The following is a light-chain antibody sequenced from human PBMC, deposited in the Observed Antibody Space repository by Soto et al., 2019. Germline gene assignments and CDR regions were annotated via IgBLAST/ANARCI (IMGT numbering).Light chain of an antibody. CDR3: QQHGSSPWM. V-gene: IGKV3-20*01. CDR1: QSVSSNY. Sequence: EMVMTQSPATLSVSPGERATLSCRASQSVSSNYVAWYQQKPGQTPRLLIYGASSRATGIPDRFSGSGSGTDFTLTISRLEPEDFAVYYCQQHGSSPWMFGQGTKVDI. J-gene: IGKJ1*01. CDR2: GAS.